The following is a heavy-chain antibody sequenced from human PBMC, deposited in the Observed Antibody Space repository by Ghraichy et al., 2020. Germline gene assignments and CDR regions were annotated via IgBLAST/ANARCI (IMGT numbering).Heavy chain of an antibody. CDR2: IDWDDDK. Sequence: QTLSLTCTFSGFSLSTSGMRVSWIRQPPGKALEWLARIDWDDDKFYSTSLKTRLTISKDTSKNQVVLTMTNMDPVDTATYYCARTRDVDTAMVDFDYWGQGTLVTVSS. V-gene: IGHV2-70*04. D-gene: IGHD5-18*01. CDR1: GFSLSTSGMR. J-gene: IGHJ4*02. CDR3: ARTRDVDTAMVDFDY.